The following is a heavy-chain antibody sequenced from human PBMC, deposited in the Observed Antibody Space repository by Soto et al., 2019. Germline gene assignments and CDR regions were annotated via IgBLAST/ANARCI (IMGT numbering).Heavy chain of an antibody. J-gene: IGHJ6*02. CDR3: ARDRYYYDSSGYKYYYGMDV. CDR1: GGSISSGGYS. CDR2: IYHSGST. Sequence: SETLAITCAVSGGSISSGGYSWSWIRQPPGKGLEWIGYIYHSGSTYYNPSLKSRVTISVDRSKNQFSLKLSSVTAADTAVYYCARDRYYYDSSGYKYYYGMDVWGQGTTVTVSS. V-gene: IGHV4-30-2*01. D-gene: IGHD3-22*01.